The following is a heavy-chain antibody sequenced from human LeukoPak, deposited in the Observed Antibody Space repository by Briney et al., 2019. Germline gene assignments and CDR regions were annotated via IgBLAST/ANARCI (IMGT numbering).Heavy chain of an antibody. V-gene: IGHV3-48*03. CDR2: ISSSGITI. J-gene: IGHJ3*02. Sequence: GGSLRLSCAASGFAFSRYEMNWVRQAPGKGLEWVSYISSSGITIYYADSVKGRFTISRDNAKNSLYLQMNSLRDEDMALYYCAKSPSSSWYGAFDIWGQGTMVTVSS. D-gene: IGHD6-13*01. CDR3: AKSPSSSWYGAFDI. CDR1: GFAFSRYE.